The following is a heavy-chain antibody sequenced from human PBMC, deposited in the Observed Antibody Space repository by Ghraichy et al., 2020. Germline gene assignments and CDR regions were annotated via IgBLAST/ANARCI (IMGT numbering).Heavy chain of an antibody. Sequence: SGPTLVKPTQTLTLTCTFSGFSLSTSGVGVGWIRQPPGKALEWLALIYWNDVKRYSPSLKSRLTITKDTSKNQVVLTMTNMDPVDTATYYCAHRREGAFLEWLIYPQPDWGGMDVWGQGTTVTVSS. CDR2: IYWNDVK. D-gene: IGHD3-3*01. CDR3: AHRREGAFLEWLIYPQPDWGGMDV. CDR1: GFSLSTSGVG. J-gene: IGHJ6*02. V-gene: IGHV2-5*01.